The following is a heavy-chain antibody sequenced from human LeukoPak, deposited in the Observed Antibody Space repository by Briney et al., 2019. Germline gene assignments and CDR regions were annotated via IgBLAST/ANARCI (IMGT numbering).Heavy chain of an antibody. CDR3: AKTTYYDSSGYFVPFDY. CDR1: GFTFSNYA. CDR2: ISGSGGST. J-gene: IGHJ4*02. Sequence: GGSLRLSCAASGFTFSNYAMSWVRQAPGKGLEWVSAISGSGGSTYYADSVKGRFTISRDNSKNTLYLQMNSLRAEDTAVYYCAKTTYYDSSGYFVPFDYWGQGTLVTVSS. V-gene: IGHV3-23*01. D-gene: IGHD3-22*01.